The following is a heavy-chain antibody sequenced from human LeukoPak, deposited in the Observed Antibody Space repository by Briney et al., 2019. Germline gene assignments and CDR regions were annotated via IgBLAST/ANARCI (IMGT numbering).Heavy chain of an antibody. CDR2: IYYSGST. V-gene: IGHV4-39*07. J-gene: IGHJ4*02. CDR3: ARGVAGAGTGFDY. D-gene: IGHD6-19*01. CDR1: GGSISSSSYY. Sequence: SETLSLTCTVSGGSISSSSYYWGWIRQPPGKGLEWIGSIYYSGSTYYNPSLKSRVTISVDTSKNQFSLKLSSVTAADTAVYYCARGVAGAGTGFDYWGQGTLVTGPS.